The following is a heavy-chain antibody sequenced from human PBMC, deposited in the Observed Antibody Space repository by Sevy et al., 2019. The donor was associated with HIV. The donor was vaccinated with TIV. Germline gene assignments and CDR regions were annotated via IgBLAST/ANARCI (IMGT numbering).Heavy chain of an antibody. V-gene: IGHV1-18*01. J-gene: IGHJ4*02. CDR2: ISPHNGDT. Sequence: ASVKVSCKVSGYTFSTYRITWVRQAPGQGLQWMGWISPHNGDTNYAQKLQGRVSMITDSSTTTAYMELKSLRSDDTAVYYCARAYCSGGSCFSLEFWGQGTLVTVSS. D-gene: IGHD2-15*01. CDR1: GYTFSTYR. CDR3: ARAYCSGGSCFSLEF.